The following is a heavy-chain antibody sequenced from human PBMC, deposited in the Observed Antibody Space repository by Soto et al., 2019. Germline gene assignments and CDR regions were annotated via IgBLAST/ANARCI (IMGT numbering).Heavy chain of an antibody. V-gene: IGHV2-5*02. D-gene: IGHD6-19*01. CDR1: GFSFSTTGVG. J-gene: IGHJ4*02. CDR2: IYWDDDK. Sequence: QITLKESGPTLVKPTQTLTLTCTFSGFSFSTTGVGVGWIRQPPGKALEWLALIYWDDDKRYSPSLKSRLTRTKDTSKNQVVLTMTNMDPVDTATYYCAHRQAQGIGLAGTFDSWGQGTLVTVSS. CDR3: AHRQAQGIGLAGTFDS.